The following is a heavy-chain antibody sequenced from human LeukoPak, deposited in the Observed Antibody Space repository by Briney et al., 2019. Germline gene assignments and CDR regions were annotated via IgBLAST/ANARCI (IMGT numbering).Heavy chain of an antibody. Sequence: GASVKVSCKASGYTFTSYGISWVRQAPGQGLEWMGWISAYNGNTNYAQKLQGRVTMTTDTSTSTAYMELRSLRSDDTAVYYCARLRSLATTLWFGTNDYWGQGTLVTVSS. CDR2: ISAYNGNT. J-gene: IGHJ4*02. V-gene: IGHV1-18*01. CDR3: ARLRSLATTLWFGTNDY. CDR1: GYTFTSYG. D-gene: IGHD3-10*01.